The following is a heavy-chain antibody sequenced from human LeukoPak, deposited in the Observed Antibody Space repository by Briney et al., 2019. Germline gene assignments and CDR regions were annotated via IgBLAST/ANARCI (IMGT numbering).Heavy chain of an antibody. CDR2: IYYTEST. CDR3: ARGVEVTSYYFDY. CDR1: DDSFNSYY. D-gene: IGHD4-11*01. V-gene: IGHV4-59*01. Sequence: PSETLSLTCTVSDDSFNSYYWTWIRQPPGKGLEWIGYIYYTESTNYNPSLKGRVTISVASSKNQFSLKLTSVTAADTAVYYCARGVEVTSYYFDYWGQGALVTVSS. J-gene: IGHJ4*02.